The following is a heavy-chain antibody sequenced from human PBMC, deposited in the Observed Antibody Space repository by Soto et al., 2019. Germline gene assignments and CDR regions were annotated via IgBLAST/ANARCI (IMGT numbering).Heavy chain of an antibody. CDR2: INHKTNT. V-gene: IGHV4-34*02. D-gene: IGHD3-10*01. CDR3: ARGGWMIRGADYYYYMDV. Sequence: QVQLQQWGAGLLRPSETLSLTCAVYGGSFKDYYWTWIRQPPGKGLEWIGEINHKTNTQYNPSLESRVTFSVDTSNNQYSLRLTSVTAADTALYDCARGGWMIRGADYYYYMDVWGKGTTVTVSS. J-gene: IGHJ6*03. CDR1: GGSFKDYY.